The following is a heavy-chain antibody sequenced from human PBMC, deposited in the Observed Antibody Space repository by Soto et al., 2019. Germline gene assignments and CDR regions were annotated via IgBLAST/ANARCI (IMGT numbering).Heavy chain of an antibody. Sequence: GGSLRLSCAASGFTFSDYYMSWIRQAPGKGLEWVSYISSSSSYTNYADSVKGRFTISRDNAKNSLYLQMNSLRAEDTAVYYCAGGYSSSWYNHGMDVWGQGTTVTVSS. CDR1: GFTFSDYY. D-gene: IGHD6-13*01. J-gene: IGHJ6*02. CDR3: AGGYSSSWYNHGMDV. V-gene: IGHV3-11*06. CDR2: ISSSSSYT.